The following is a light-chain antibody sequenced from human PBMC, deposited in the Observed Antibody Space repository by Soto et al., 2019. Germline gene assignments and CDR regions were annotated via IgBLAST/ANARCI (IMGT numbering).Light chain of an antibody. CDR2: KAS. CDR1: QSISSW. CDR3: QQYNSYSPYA. J-gene: IGKJ2*01. Sequence: DIKMTQSPSTLSASVGDRVTITCRASQSISSWLAWYQQKPGKAPKLLIYKASSLESGVPSRFSGSGSGTEFPLTISSLQPDDFATYDCQQYNSYSPYAFGQGTKLEIK. V-gene: IGKV1-5*03.